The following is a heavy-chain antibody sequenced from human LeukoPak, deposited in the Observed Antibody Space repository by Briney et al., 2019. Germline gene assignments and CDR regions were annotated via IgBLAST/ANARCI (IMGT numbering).Heavy chain of an antibody. D-gene: IGHD6-13*01. J-gene: IGHJ4*02. CDR2: IYSSGST. CDR3: ARDVVAAAGSFDY. V-gene: IGHV4-4*07. Sequence: SETLSLTCTVSGESINSFYWSWIRQPAGKGLEWIGRIYSSGSTNYSPSLKSRVTMSVDTSKNQFSLKLSSVTAADTAVYYCARDVVAAAGSFDYWGQGAQVTVSS. CDR1: GESINSFY.